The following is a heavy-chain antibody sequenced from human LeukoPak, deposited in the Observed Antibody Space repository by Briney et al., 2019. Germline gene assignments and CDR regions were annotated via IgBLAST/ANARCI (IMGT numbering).Heavy chain of an antibody. V-gene: IGHV4-4*07. D-gene: IGHD6-19*01. CDR1: GSSISNYY. CDR2: IYTSGGT. J-gene: IGHJ4*02. Sequence: SETLSLTCTVSGSSISNYYWTWIRQPAGKGLEWIGRIYTSGGTNYNPSLKTRVTMSVDASKNQFSLKVNSVTAADTAIYYCASTRRAAVAGRFDSWGQGTLVTVSS. CDR3: ASTRRAAVAGRFDS.